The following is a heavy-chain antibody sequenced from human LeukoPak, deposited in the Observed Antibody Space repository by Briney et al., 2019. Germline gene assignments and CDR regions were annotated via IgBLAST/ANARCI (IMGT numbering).Heavy chain of an antibody. Sequence: SETLSLTCTVSGGSVSSGIYYWSRIRQPPGKGLEWIGCIYYSGSTKYNPSLKSRVTISIDKSKNQFFLNLSSVTAADTAVYYCAGLVGRYSSGLYYYYFDYWGQGTLVTVSS. CDR3: AGLVGRYSSGLYYYYFDY. CDR1: GGSVSSGIYY. CDR2: IYYSGST. D-gene: IGHD3-22*01. V-gene: IGHV4-61*01. J-gene: IGHJ4*02.